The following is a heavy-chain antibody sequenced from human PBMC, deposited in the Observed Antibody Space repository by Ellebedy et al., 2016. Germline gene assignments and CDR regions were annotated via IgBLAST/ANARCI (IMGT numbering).Heavy chain of an antibody. J-gene: IGHJ5*02. CDR1: GYSFTTYW. D-gene: IGHD5-24*01. Sequence: GESLKISCQGSGYSFTTYWIGWVRQLPGRGLEWMAMFNPDDSDSRYSPSFQGQVTFSADKSTTTAYLQWTSLKPSDTGIYYCARMDGLFDPWGQGTLVTVSS. CDR3: ARMDGLFDP. V-gene: IGHV5-51*01. CDR2: FNPDDSDS.